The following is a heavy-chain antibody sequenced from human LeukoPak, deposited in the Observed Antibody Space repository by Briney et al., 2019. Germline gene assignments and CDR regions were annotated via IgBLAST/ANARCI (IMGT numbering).Heavy chain of an antibody. J-gene: IGHJ4*02. CDR3: ARRSKGRYYYGSGSSFDY. V-gene: IGHV4-34*01. Sequence: PSETLSLTCAVYGGSFSGYYWSWIRQPPGKGLEWIGEINHSGSTNYNPSLKSRVTISVDTSKNQFSLKLSSVTAADTAVYYCARRSKGRYYYGSGSSFDYWGQGTLVTVSS. CDR2: INHSGST. CDR1: GGSFSGYY. D-gene: IGHD3-10*01.